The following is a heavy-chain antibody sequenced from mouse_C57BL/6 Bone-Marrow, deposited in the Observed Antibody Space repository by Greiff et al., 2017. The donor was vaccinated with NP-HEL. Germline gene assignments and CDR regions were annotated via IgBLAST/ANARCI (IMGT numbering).Heavy chain of an antibody. Sequence: VKLQQSGAELARPGASVKLSCKASGYTFTSYGISWVKQRTGQGLEWIGEINPSSGNTYYNQKFKGKATLTADKSSSTAYMGLRSLTSEDYEVDICAGGGEYDWGQGTTLTVSS. D-gene: IGHD5-1*01. V-gene: IGHV1-81*01. CDR1: GYTFTSYG. J-gene: IGHJ2*01. CDR3: AGGGEYD. CDR2: INPSSGNT.